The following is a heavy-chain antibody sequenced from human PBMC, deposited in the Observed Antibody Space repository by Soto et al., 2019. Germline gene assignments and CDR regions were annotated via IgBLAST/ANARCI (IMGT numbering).Heavy chain of an antibody. J-gene: IGHJ6*02. CDR1: GYTFTSYA. CDR3: ARDLGTMVRGVIVYYYATDV. Sequence: QGHLVQSGAEVRKPGASVNISCKASGYTFTSYALHWVRQAPGQGLEWMGWINAFNGDTKYSQRFQDRVTFTRDTSARTAYMEVSSLRFEDTAVYFCARDLGTMVRGVIVYYYATDVWGQGTTVTVSS. CDR2: INAFNGDT. D-gene: IGHD3-10*01. V-gene: IGHV1-3*01.